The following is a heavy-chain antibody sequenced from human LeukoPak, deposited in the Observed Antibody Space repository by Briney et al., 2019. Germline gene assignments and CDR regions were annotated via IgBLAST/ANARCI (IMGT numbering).Heavy chain of an antibody. J-gene: IGHJ4*02. CDR2: ISGSGGST. V-gene: IGHV3-23*01. CDR3: AQDRAYIQFYF. Sequence: GGSLRLSCAASGFTFSSYAMSWVRQAPGKGLEWVSVISGSGGSTYYADSVKGRFTISRDNSKNTLYLQVHSLRAEDTALYYCAQDRAYIQFYFWGQGTLVTVSS. D-gene: IGHD5-18*01. CDR1: GFTFSSYA.